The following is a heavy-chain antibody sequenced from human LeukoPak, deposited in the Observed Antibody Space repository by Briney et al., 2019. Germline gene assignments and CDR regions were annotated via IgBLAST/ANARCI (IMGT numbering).Heavy chain of an antibody. V-gene: IGHV3-21*01. CDR2: FGTRSTSI. D-gene: IGHD3-22*01. Sequence: GGSLRLSCTASGFTFRGYSMTWFRQPPGKGLEWVSSFGTRSTSIYHAGSVKGRFAISRDNAKNSLYLQVNSLRAEDTALYYCAREVSQGFDFWGQGTLVTVSS. CDR3: AREVSQGFDF. CDR1: GFTFRGYS. J-gene: IGHJ4*02.